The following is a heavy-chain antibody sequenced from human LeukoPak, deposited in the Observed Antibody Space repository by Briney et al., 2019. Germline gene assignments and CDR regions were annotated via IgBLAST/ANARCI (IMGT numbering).Heavy chain of an antibody. V-gene: IGHV4-34*01. D-gene: IGHD2-2*01. CDR1: GGSFSGYY. CDR2: INHSGST. Sequence: PSETLSLTCAVYGGSFSGYYWSWIRQPPGEGLEWIGEINHSGSTNYNPSLKSRVTISVDTSKNQFSLKLSSVTAADTAVYYCARGGGYCSSTSCRNYYYYYYYGMDVWGQGTTVTVSS. J-gene: IGHJ6*02. CDR3: ARGGGYCSSTSCRNYYYYYYYGMDV.